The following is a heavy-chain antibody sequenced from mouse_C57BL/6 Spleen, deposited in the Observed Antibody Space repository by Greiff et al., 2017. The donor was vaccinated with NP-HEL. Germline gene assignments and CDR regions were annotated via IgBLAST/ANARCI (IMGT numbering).Heavy chain of an antibody. CDR2: INPSTGGT. J-gene: IGHJ4*01. Sequence: VQLQQSGPELVKPGASVKISCKASGYSFTGYYMNWVKQSPEKSLEWIGEINPSTGGTTYNQKFKAKATLTVDKSSSTAYMQLKSLTSEDSAFYYCARLGNFYAMDYWGQGTSVTVSS. D-gene: IGHD2-1*01. V-gene: IGHV1-42*01. CDR3: ARLGNFYAMDY. CDR1: GYSFTGYY.